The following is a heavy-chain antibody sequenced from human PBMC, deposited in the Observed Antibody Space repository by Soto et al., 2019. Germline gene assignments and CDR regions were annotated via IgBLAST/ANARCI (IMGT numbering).Heavy chain of an antibody. J-gene: IGHJ5*02. CDR3: ARDLEGGSFHNWFDP. Sequence: QVQLVQSGAEVKKPGSSVKVSCKASGGTFSSYAISWVRQAPGQGLEWMGGIIPIFGTANYAQKFQGRVTITADESTSTDYMELSSLRSEDTAVYDCARDLEGGSFHNWFDPWGQGTLVTVSS. D-gene: IGHD2-15*01. V-gene: IGHV1-69*01. CDR2: IIPIFGTA. CDR1: GGTFSSYA.